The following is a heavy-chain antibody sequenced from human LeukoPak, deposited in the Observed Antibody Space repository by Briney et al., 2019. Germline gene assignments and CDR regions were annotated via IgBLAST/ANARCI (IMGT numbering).Heavy chain of an antibody. V-gene: IGHV4-59*01. CDR1: GGSISNYY. J-gene: IGHJ4*02. CDR2: ISYSGNT. D-gene: IGHD2-8*02. CDR3: ARDYLLAYFDY. Sequence: SETLSLTCTVSGGSISNYYWSWGRHPPGKGLEWIGYISYSGNTNYNPSLKSRITISIDTSKNQFSLKLSSVTAADTAVYFCARDYLLAYFDYWGQGTLVTVSS.